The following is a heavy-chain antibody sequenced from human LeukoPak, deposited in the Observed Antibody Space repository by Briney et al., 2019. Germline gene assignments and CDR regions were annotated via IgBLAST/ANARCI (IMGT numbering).Heavy chain of an antibody. D-gene: IGHD6-19*01. CDR2: INPNSGGT. Sequence: ASVKVSCKASGYTFTGYYMHWVRQAPGQGLEWMGWINPNSGGTNYAQKFQGRVTMTRDTSISTAYMELSRLRSDDTAVYYCAREGWIAVPGTGHDYWGQGTLVTVSS. CDR1: GYTFTGYY. CDR3: AREGWIAVPGTGHDY. V-gene: IGHV1-2*02. J-gene: IGHJ4*02.